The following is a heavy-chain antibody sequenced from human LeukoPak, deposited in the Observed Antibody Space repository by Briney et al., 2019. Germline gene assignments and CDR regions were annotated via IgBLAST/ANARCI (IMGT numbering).Heavy chain of an antibody. Sequence: SETLSLTCAVYGGSFSGYYWTWIRQPPGKGLEWIGEIYHSGSTNYNPSLKSRVTISVDKSENQFSLKLSSVTAADTAVYYCARDGDNYYFDYWGQGTLVTVSS. V-gene: IGHV4-34*01. CDR2: IYHSGST. J-gene: IGHJ4*02. CDR1: GGSFSGYY. CDR3: ARDGDNYYFDY. D-gene: IGHD1-1*01.